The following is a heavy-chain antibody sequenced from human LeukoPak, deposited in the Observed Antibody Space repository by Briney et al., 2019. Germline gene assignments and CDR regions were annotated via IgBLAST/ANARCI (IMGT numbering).Heavy chain of an antibody. D-gene: IGHD6-19*01. CDR3: ATDRVPGGQWLADY. J-gene: IGHJ4*02. CDR1: GGSISSGGYY. V-gene: IGHV4-61*03. Sequence: SSETLSLTCTISGGSISSGGYYWSWIRQPPGKGLEWIGYIHYGGGTNYNPSLKSRVTISVDTSKNHFSLKLSSVTAADTAVYYCATDRVPGGQWLADYWGQGTLVTVSS. CDR2: IHYGGGT.